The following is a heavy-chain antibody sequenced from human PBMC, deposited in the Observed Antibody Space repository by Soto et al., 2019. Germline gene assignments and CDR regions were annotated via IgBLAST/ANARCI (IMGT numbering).Heavy chain of an antibody. CDR1: GFTFDDYA. Sequence: GGSLRLSCAASGFTFDDYAMHWVRQAPGKGLERVSGINWNSDTIVYADSVKGRFTISRDNSKNTLYLQMNSLRAEDTAVYYCAKERTGYSGYDFDYWGQGTLVTVSS. D-gene: IGHD5-12*01. CDR2: INWNSDTI. CDR3: AKERTGYSGYDFDY. J-gene: IGHJ4*02. V-gene: IGHV3-9*01.